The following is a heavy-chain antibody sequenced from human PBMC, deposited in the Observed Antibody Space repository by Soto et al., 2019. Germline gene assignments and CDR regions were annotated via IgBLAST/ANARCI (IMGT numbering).Heavy chain of an antibody. D-gene: IGHD4-17*01. V-gene: IGHV1-69*02. CDR1: VGTFSSYT. J-gene: IGHJ4*02. Sequence: QVQLVQSGAEVTKPRSSVKVSCKASVGTFSSYTISSVRRAPGQGLEWLGRIITFLGIANYAQKFQRRVTITAGKPTGADYTELSSLRSEDTAVYYCAADYGGNSGWGQGTLVTVSS. CDR2: IITFLGIA. CDR3: AADYGGNSG.